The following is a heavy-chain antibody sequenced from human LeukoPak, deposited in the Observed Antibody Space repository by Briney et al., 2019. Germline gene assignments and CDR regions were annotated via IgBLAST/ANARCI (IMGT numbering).Heavy chain of an antibody. CDR3: ARVGHYCSSTSCYWFDY. V-gene: IGHV1-18*01. D-gene: IGHD2-2*01. J-gene: IGHJ4*02. CDR2: ISAYNGNT. Sequence: ASVKVSCKASGYTFTSYGISRVRQAPGQGLEWMGWISAYNGNTNYAQKLQGRVTMTTDTSTSTAYMELRSLRSDDTAVYYCARVGHYCSSTSCYWFDYWGQGTLVTVSS. CDR1: GYTFTSYG.